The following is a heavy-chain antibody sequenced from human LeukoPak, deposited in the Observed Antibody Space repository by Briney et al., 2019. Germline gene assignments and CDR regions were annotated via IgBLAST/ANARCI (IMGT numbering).Heavy chain of an antibody. CDR3: ANSDYGVPRYHFDY. CDR2: ISGSGGST. Sequence: GGSLRLSCAASGFTFSSYAMSWVRQAPGKGLEWVSAISGSGGSTYYADSVKGRFTISRDNSKNTLYLQMNSLRAEDTAVYYCANSDYGVPRYHFDYWGQGTLVTVSS. J-gene: IGHJ4*02. D-gene: IGHD4-17*01. V-gene: IGHV3-23*01. CDR1: GFTFSSYA.